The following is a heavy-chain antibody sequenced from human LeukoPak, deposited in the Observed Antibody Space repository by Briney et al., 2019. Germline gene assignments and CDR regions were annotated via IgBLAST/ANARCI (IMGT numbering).Heavy chain of an antibody. D-gene: IGHD2-2*01. CDR1: GGTFSSYA. V-gene: IGHV1-69*04. CDR2: IIPILGIA. CDR3: ARDLWGGSSTSCSDY. Sequence: GASVKVSCKASGGTFSSYAISWVRQAPGQGLEWMGRIIPILGIANYAQKFQGRVTITADKSTSTAYMELSSLRSEDTAVYYCARDLWGGSSTSCSDYWGQGTLVTVSS. J-gene: IGHJ4*02.